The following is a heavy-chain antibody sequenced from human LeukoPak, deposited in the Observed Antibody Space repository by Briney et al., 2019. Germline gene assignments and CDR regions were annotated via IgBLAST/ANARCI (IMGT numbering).Heavy chain of an antibody. CDR2: IYYSGST. Sequence: SETLSLTCTVSGGSISSGGYYWSWIRQHPGKGLEWIGYIYYSGSTYYNPSLKSRVTISVDTSKNQFSLKLSSVTAADTAVYYCVRGTVAKNYFDYWGQGTLVTVSS. J-gene: IGHJ4*02. D-gene: IGHD4-17*01. CDR1: GGSISSGGYY. CDR3: VRGTVAKNYFDY. V-gene: IGHV4-31*03.